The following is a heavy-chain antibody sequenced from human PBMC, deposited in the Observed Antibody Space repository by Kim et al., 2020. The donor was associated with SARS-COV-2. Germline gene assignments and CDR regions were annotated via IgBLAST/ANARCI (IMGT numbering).Heavy chain of an antibody. J-gene: IGHJ6*03. D-gene: IGHD3-10*01. V-gene: IGHV3-30*07. Sequence: VKGRFTISRDNSKNTLYLQMNSLRAEDTAVYYCARASATPPLGYYYYMDVWGKGTTVTVSS. CDR3: ARASATPPLGYYYYMDV.